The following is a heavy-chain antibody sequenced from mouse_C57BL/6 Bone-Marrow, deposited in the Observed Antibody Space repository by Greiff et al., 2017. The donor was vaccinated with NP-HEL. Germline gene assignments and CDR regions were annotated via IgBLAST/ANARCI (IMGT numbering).Heavy chain of an antibody. D-gene: IGHD2-2*01. CDR3: ARERGYDGYFDY. V-gene: IGHV1-50*01. J-gene: IGHJ2*01. CDR2: IDPSDSYT. CDR1: GYTFTSYW. Sequence: VQLQQPGAELVKPGASVKLSCKASGYTFTSYWMQWVKQRPGQGLAWIGEIDPSDSYTNYNQKFKGKATLTVDTSSSTAYMQLSSLTSEDSAVYYCARERGYDGYFDYWGQGTTLTVSS.